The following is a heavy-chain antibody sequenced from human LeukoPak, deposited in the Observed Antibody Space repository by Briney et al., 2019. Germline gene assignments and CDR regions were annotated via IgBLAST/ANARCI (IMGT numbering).Heavy chain of an antibody. J-gene: IGHJ4*02. CDR2: VKGDGRTT. CDR1: GLTFSDFW. Sequence: GGSLRLSCAASGLTFSDFWMHWVRQPPGKGLVWVALVKGDGRTTIYADSVKGRSTISRDNAKNTLYLQMNSLRADDSGVYYCATGHSYGYDYWGQGVLVTVS. D-gene: IGHD5-18*01. CDR3: ATGHSYGYDY. V-gene: IGHV3-74*01.